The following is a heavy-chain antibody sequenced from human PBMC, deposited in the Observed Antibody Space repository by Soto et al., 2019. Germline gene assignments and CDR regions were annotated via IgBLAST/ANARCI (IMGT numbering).Heavy chain of an antibody. CDR2: ISTYNGNT. D-gene: IGHD6-19*01. CDR3: ARTVAGSLDY. V-gene: IGHV1-18*01. J-gene: IGHJ4*02. Sequence: GASVKVSCKASGYTFTSSGISWVRQAPVQGPEWMGWISTYNGNTNYAQNIQGRVTMTTDTSTSTAYMELRGLRSDDTAVYYCARTVAGSLDYWGQGTLVTVSS. CDR1: GYTFTSSG.